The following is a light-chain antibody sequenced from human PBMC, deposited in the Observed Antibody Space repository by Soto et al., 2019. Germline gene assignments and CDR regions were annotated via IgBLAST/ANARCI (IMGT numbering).Light chain of an antibody. CDR1: QSISSW. CDR3: QQYNHYWT. CDR2: DAS. J-gene: IGKJ1*01. Sequence: DIQMTQSPSTLSASVGDRVTITCRASQSISSWLAWYQQKPGKAPKVLIYDASSLESGVPSRFSGSGSATEFSLTISSLQPDDFATYYCQQYNHYWTFGQGTRVEIK. V-gene: IGKV1-5*01.